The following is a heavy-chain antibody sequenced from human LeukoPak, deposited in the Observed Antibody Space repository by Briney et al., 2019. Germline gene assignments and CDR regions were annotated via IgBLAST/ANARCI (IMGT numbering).Heavy chain of an antibody. CDR2: IYSGGST. Sequence: QTGGSLRLSCAASGFTVSSNYMSWVRQAPGKGLEWVSVIYSGGSTYYADSVKGRFTISRDNSKNTLYLQMNSLRAEDTAVYYCASPANDAFDIWGQGTMVTVSS. V-gene: IGHV3-53*01. CDR3: ASPANDAFDI. CDR1: GFTVSSNY. J-gene: IGHJ3*02.